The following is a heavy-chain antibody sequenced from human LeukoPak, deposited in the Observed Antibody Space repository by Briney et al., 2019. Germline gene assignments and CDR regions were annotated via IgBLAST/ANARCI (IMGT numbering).Heavy chain of an antibody. CDR3: ARPTGSYGFDI. D-gene: IGHD4-17*01. CDR1: GFTFSIYG. CDR2: ISGRSESK. V-gene: IGHV3-48*01. Sequence: GGSLRLSCAASGFTFSIYGMNWVRQAPGKGLEWVSYISGRSESKSYADSVKGRFTISRDNAKNSLYLQMNSLRVEDTALYYCARPTGSYGFDIWGQGAMVTVSS. J-gene: IGHJ3*02.